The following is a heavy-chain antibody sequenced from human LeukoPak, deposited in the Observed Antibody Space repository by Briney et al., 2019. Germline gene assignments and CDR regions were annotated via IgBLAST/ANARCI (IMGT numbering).Heavy chain of an antibody. CDR3: ARAEGPQWFGKLDYWFDP. Sequence: GGSLRLSCAASGFTFSDYYMSWIRQAPGKGLEWVSYISSSGSTIYYADSVKGRFTISRDNAKNSLYLQMDSLRAEDTAVYYCARAEGPQWFGKLDYWFDPWGQGTLVTVSS. D-gene: IGHD3-10*01. CDR2: ISSSGSTI. V-gene: IGHV3-11*04. J-gene: IGHJ5*02. CDR1: GFTFSDYY.